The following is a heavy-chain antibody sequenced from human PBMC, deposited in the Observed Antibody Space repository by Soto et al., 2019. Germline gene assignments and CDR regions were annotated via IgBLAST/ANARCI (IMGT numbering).Heavy chain of an antibody. V-gene: IGHV4-28*01. J-gene: IGHJ5*02. CDR1: GYSISSSNW. CDR2: IYYSGST. CDR3: ARRVGPYGENREGWFDP. Sequence: QVQLQESGPGLVKPSDTLSLTCAVSGYSISSSNWWGWIRQPPGKGLEWIGYIYYSGSTYYNPSLKSRVTIAVDTSKYQFSLKLSSVTAVDTAVYYCARRVGPYGENREGWFDPWGQGPLVTVSS. D-gene: IGHD3-10*01.